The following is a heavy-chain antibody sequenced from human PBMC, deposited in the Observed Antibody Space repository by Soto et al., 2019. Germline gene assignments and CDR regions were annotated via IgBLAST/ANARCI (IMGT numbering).Heavy chain of an antibody. D-gene: IGHD2-2*01. CDR2: IIPIFGTA. CDR1: GGTFSSYA. Sequence: QVQLVQSGAEVKKPGSSVKVSCKASGGTFSSYAISWVRQAPGQGLEWMGGIIPIFGTANYAQKFQGRVTITADKSTSTDYMELSSLRSEDTAVYYCAGGVVPAAMAVYSYGMDVWGQGTTVTVSS. J-gene: IGHJ6*02. V-gene: IGHV1-69*06. CDR3: AGGVVPAAMAVYSYGMDV.